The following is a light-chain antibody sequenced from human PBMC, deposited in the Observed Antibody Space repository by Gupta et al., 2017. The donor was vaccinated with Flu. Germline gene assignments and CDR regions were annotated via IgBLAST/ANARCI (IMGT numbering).Light chain of an antibody. CDR3: SSYTSSSTVV. Sequence: QSALTQPASVSGSPGQSITISCTGTSSDVGGYNYVSWYQQHPGKAPKLMIYEVSNRPSGVSNRFSGSKSGNTASLTISGLQAEEEADYYCSSYTSSSTVVFGGGTKRTVL. V-gene: IGLV2-14*01. CDR2: EVS. J-gene: IGLJ2*01. CDR1: SSDVGGYNY.